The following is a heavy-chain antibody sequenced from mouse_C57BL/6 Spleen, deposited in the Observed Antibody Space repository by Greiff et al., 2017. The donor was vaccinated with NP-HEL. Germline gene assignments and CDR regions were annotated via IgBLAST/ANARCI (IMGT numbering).Heavy chain of an antibody. V-gene: IGHV1-80*01. CDR1: GYAFSSYW. CDR3: ARRTYYYGSSYWYFDV. D-gene: IGHD1-1*01. J-gene: IGHJ1*03. Sequence: QVQLQQSGAELVKPGASVKISCKASGYAFSSYWMNWVKQRPGKGLEWIGQIYPGDGDTNYNGKFKGKATLTADKSSSTAYMQLSSLTSEDSAVYFCARRTYYYGSSYWYFDVWGTGTTVTVSS. CDR2: IYPGDGDT.